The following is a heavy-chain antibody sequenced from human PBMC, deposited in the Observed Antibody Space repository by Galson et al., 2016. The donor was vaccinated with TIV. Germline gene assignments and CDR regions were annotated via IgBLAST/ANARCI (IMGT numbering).Heavy chain of an antibody. CDR1: GFTSDDYG. J-gene: IGHJ1*01. D-gene: IGHD3-16*01. CDR2: INWNGGST. Sequence: SLRLSCAASGFTSDDYGVSWVRQAPGKGLEWVSSINWNGGSTGYADSVKGRFTISRDNAKNSLYLQMNNLIADDTAVYFCVRDRLGWHWGQGTLVTVSS. CDR3: VRDRLGWH. V-gene: IGHV3-20*04.